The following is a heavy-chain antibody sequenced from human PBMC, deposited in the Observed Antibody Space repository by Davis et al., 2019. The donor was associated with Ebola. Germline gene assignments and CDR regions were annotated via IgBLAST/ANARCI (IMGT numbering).Heavy chain of an antibody. CDR2: ISGSGGST. J-gene: IGHJ4*02. V-gene: IGHV3-23*01. D-gene: IGHD1-26*01. CDR3: AKDVGCPYD. Sequence: GESLKISCAASGFTFSSYSMNWVRQAPGKGLEWVSAISGSGGSTYYADSVKGRFTISRDNSKNTLYLQMNSLRAEDTAVYYCAKDVGCPYDWGQGTLVTVSS. CDR1: GFTFSSYS.